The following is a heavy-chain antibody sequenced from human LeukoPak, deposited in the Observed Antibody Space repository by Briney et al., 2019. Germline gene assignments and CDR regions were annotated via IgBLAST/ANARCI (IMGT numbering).Heavy chain of an antibody. V-gene: IGHV3-23*01. Sequence: PGGPLRLSCAASGFTFSSYAMSWVRQAPGKGLEWVSAISGGGGKTDYADTVKGRFTISRDNSKNTVYLQMNSLRAEDTAIYFCAKEIPVAVFFDYWGQGTVVTVSS. CDR2: ISGGGGKT. CDR3: AKEIPVAVFFDY. J-gene: IGHJ4*02. CDR1: GFTFSSYA. D-gene: IGHD6-19*01.